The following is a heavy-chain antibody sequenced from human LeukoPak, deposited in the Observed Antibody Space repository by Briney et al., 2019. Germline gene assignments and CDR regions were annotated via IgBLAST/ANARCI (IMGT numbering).Heavy chain of an antibody. CDR1: GFTFGDYA. V-gene: IGHV3-49*04. J-gene: IGHJ4*02. Sequence: GGSLRLSCTASGFTFGDYAMSWVRQAPGKGLEWVGFIRSKAYGGTTEYAASVAGTFAISRDDSKSIAYLQMNSLKTEDTAVYYCARAYDWSGYYQAWWGQGTLVTVSS. CDR2: IRSKAYGGTT. D-gene: IGHD3-22*01. CDR3: ARAYDWSGYYQAW.